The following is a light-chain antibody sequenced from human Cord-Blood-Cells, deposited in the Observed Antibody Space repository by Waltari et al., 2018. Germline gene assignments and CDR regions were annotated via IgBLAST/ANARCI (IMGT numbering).Light chain of an antibody. CDR2: AAS. CDR1: QSISSY. CDR3: QQSYSTPYT. J-gene: IGKJ2*01. V-gene: IGKV1-39*01. Sequence: DIQMTQSPSSLSASVGDRVTITCRASQSISSYLNWYQQKPGKAPTPLIYAASSLQSGVPSRFSGSGSGTDFTLTISSLQPEDFATYYCQQSYSTPYTFGQGTKVEIK.